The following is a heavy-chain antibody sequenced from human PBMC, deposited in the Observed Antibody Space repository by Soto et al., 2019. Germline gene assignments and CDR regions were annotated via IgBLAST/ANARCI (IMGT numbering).Heavy chain of an antibody. CDR2: IWYDGSNK. D-gene: IGHD1-26*01. Sequence: QVQLVESGGGVVQPGRSLRLSCAASGFTFSSYGMHWVRQAPGKGLEWVAVIWYDGSNKYYADSVKGRFTISRDNSKNTLYLQMNSLRAEDTAVYYCARDNIVGATSSIHVIGYFDYWGQGTLVTVSS. V-gene: IGHV3-33*01. CDR1: GFTFSSYG. CDR3: ARDNIVGATSSIHVIGYFDY. J-gene: IGHJ4*02.